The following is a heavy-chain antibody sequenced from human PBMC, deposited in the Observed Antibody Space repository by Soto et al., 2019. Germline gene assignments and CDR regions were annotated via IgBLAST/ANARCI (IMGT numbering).Heavy chain of an antibody. V-gene: IGHV1-69*01. J-gene: IGHJ6*02. CDR1: GGTFSSYA. D-gene: IGHD2-15*01. Sequence: QVQLVQSGAEVKKPGSSVKVSCKASGGTFSSYAISWVRQAPGQGLEWMGGSIPIFGTANYAQKFQGRVTIPADESTSTAYMELSSLRSEDTAVYYCASSGVVVVAATRPYYYGMDVWGQGTTVTVSS. CDR2: SIPIFGTA. CDR3: ASSGVVVVAATRPYYYGMDV.